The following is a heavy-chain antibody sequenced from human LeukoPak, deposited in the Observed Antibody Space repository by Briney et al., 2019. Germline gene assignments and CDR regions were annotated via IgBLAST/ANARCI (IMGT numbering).Heavy chain of an antibody. V-gene: IGHV1-18*01. J-gene: IGHJ4*02. D-gene: IGHD2-2*01. Sequence: ASVKVSCKASGYTFTSYGISWVRQAPGQGLEWMGWISAYNGNTNYAQKLQGRVTMTTDTSTSTAYMELGSLRSDDTAVYYCARSCSDTSCYDDYYFDYWGQGTLVTVSS. CDR1: GYTFTSYG. CDR3: ARSCSDTSCYDDYYFDY. CDR2: ISAYNGNT.